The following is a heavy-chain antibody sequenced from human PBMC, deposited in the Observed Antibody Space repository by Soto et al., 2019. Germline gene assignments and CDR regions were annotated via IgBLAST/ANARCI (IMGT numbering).Heavy chain of an antibody. CDR2: IYYSGST. D-gene: IGHD3-22*01. V-gene: IGHV4-39*01. Sequence: SDTLSLTCTVSGGSISSSSYYWGWIRQPPGKGLEWIGSIYYSGSTYYNPSLKSRVTISVDTSKNQFSLKLSSVTAADTAVYYCARLLLDSSGYYYDYFDYWGQGTLVTVSS. CDR3: ARLLLDSSGYYYDYFDY. J-gene: IGHJ4*02. CDR1: GGSISSSSYY.